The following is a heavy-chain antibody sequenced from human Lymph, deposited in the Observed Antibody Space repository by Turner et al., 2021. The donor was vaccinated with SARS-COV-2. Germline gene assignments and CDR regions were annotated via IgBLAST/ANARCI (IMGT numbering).Heavy chain of an antibody. V-gene: IGHV3-64D*06. Sequence: EVQLVESGGGLVQPGGSLRLYCSASGFTFSNYAMHWIRQAPGKGLEYVSAISTNALSTYYADSVKGRFTISRDNSKHTLYLQMSSLRPEDTAVYYCVRDWGGGVYWGQGTLVTVSS. CDR2: ISTNALST. CDR1: GFTFSNYA. D-gene: IGHD3-16*01. J-gene: IGHJ4*02. CDR3: VRDWGGGVY.